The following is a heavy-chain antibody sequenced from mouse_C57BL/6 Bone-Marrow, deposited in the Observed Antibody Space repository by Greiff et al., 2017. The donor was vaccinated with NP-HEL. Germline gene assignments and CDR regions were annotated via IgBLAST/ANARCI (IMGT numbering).Heavy chain of an antibody. Sequence: VQLQQPGAELVKPGASVKMSCKASGYTFTSYWITWVKQRPGQGLEWIGDIYPGSGSTNYNEKFKSKATLTVDTSSSTAYMQPSSLTSEDSAVYYCARGGAYITTVVAHYWYFDVWGTGTTVTVSS. D-gene: IGHD1-1*01. CDR1: GYTFTSYW. V-gene: IGHV1-55*01. J-gene: IGHJ1*03. CDR3: ARGGAYITTVVAHYWYFDV. CDR2: IYPGSGST.